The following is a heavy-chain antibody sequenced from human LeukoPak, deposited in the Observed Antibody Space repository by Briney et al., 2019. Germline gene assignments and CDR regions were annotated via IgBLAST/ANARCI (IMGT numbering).Heavy chain of an antibody. CDR2: INPSGGST. V-gene: IGHV1-46*01. Sequence: ASVKVSCKASAYTFSNYLIHWVRQAPGQGLEWMGIINPSGGSTSYAQKFQGRVTMTRDTSTSTVYMELSSLRSEDTAVYYCARRLRDYYYYGMDVWGQGTTVTVSS. CDR3: ARRLRDYYYYGMDV. J-gene: IGHJ6*02. CDR1: AYTFSNYL. D-gene: IGHD4-17*01.